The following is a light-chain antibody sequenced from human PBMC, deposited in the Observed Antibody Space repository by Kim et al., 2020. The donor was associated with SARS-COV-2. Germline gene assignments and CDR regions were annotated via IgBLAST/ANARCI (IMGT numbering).Light chain of an antibody. J-gene: IGLJ1*01. Sequence: GVPGRFSGSKSGNTASLTISGLPAEDEADYYCSSYTTISTYVFGTGTKVTVL. CDR3: SSYTTISTYV. V-gene: IGLV2-18*02.